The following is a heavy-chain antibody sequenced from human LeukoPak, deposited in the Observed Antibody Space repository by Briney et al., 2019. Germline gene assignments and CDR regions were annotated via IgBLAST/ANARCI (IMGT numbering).Heavy chain of an antibody. CDR3: MAESSSPWEGY. CDR1: GFTFSRHW. Sequence: GSLRLSCADSGFTFSRHWVDWVRQAPGKGLEWVANIKEDGSVKNYVDSVKGRFTISRDNAKNSLYLQMNSLRAEDTAVYYCMAESSSPWEGYWGQGTLVTVSS. J-gene: IGHJ4*02. D-gene: IGHD6-6*01. V-gene: IGHV3-7*01. CDR2: IKEDGSVK.